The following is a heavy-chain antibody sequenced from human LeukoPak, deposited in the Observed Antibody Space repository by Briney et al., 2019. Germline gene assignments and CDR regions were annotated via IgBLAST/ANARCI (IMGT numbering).Heavy chain of an antibody. CDR2: IYISERT. J-gene: IGHJ4*02. CDR3: KGGGWELSGNFDY. V-gene: IGHV4-61*02. CDR1: GDSISSGRYY. Sequence: SQTLSLTCTVSGDSISSGRYYWSWIRQPAGKGLEWIGRIYISERTNYNPSLKSRVTISLDTSKNQFSLKLSSVTAADTAVYYCKGGGWELSGNFDYWGQGILVTVSS. D-gene: IGHD3-16*02.